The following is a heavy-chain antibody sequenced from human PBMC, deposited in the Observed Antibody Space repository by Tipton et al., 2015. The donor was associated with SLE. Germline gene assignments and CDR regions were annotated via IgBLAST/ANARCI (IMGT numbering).Heavy chain of an antibody. CDR2: IVVGSGLT. V-gene: IGHV1-58*02. CDR3: AATVTALSGAVYYGMDV. J-gene: IGHJ6*02. D-gene: IGHD2-8*02. Sequence: QSGAEVKKPGTSVKVSCKASGFTFSTSAMHWVRQARGQRLEWIGWIVVGSGLTTYAQKFQERVTISSDMSTTTVFLELSSLGSEDTAMYYCAATVTALSGAVYYGMDVWGHGTTVPVSS. CDR1: GFTFSTSA.